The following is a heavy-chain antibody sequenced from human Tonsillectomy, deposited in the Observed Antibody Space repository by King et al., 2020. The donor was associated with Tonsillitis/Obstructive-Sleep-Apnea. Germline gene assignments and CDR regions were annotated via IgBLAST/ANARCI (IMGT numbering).Heavy chain of an antibody. Sequence: VQLVESGGGVVQPGRSLRLSCAASGFTFSSYGMHWVRQAPGXGLEWVAVIWYDGSNKYYADSVKGRFTXSRDNSKNTXYLQMNRLGAGGTGVYYCARDGGADXVQEYGMDVWGQXTXVTVSX. CDR1: GFTFSSYG. D-gene: IGHD3-16*01. CDR2: IWYDGSNK. J-gene: IGHJ6*02. V-gene: IGHV3-33*01. CDR3: ARDGGADXVQEYGMDV.